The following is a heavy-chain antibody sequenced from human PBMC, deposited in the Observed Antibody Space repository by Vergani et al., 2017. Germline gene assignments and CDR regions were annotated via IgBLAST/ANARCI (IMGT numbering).Heavy chain of an antibody. Sequence: QLHLQESGPGLVKPSETLSLTCTVSGGSITRSSYYWGWIRQPPGKGLEWIGNIYHSGGAYYNPSLKGRVTISVDTSKNQFSLEVTSVTAADTAIYFCARTESFSVRYFHWALWGQGTLVTVSS. J-gene: IGHJ4*02. CDR3: ARTESFSVRYFHWAL. CDR2: IYHSGGA. CDR1: GGSITRSSYY. D-gene: IGHD3-9*01. V-gene: IGHV4-39*01.